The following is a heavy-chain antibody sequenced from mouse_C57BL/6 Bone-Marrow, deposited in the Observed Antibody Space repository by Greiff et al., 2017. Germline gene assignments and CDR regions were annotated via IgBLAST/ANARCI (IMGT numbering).Heavy chain of an antibody. CDR2: IHPNSGST. V-gene: IGHV1-64*01. Sequence: QVQLQQSGAELVKPGASVKLSCKASGYTFTSYWMPWVKQRPGQGLEWIGTIHPNSGSTNYNEQFKSKGTMTVDKSSSKAYMQLSSRTSEDSAVYYCARSRASNVGTWFAYWGQGTLVTVSA. D-gene: IGHD2-5*01. J-gene: IGHJ3*01. CDR1: GYTFTSYW. CDR3: ARSRASNVGTWFAY.